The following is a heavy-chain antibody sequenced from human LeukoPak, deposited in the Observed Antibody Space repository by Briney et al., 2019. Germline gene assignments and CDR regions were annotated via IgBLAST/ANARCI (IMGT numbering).Heavy chain of an antibody. D-gene: IGHD3-22*01. J-gene: IGHJ3*02. Sequence: SGGSLRLSCAASGFTFINAWMAWVRQAPGKGLEWVGRIKAKAHGGTIEYAAPVKGRFTISRDNSKNTLYLQMNSLRGEDTAVYYCARDPLSYYYDSSGFDAFDIWGQGTMVTVSS. CDR1: GFTFINAW. V-gene: IGHV3-15*01. CDR2: IKAKAHGGTI. CDR3: ARDPLSYYYDSSGFDAFDI.